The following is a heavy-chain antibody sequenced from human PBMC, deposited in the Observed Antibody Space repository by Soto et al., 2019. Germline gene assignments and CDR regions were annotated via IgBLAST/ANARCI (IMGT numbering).Heavy chain of an antibody. J-gene: IGHJ5*02. CDR3: VRGGSVNTGWYTWFDP. CDR2: IVPKFGKT. V-gene: IGHV1-69*01. CDR1: GGTFSTHV. Sequence: QVQLVQSGAEVKKPGSSVKVSCKTSGGTFSTHVIGWVRQAPGQGLEGMGGIVPKFGKTNYENKFKGRVKITADESTSTAYMEVSSLTSEDTAVYYCVRGGSVNTGWYTWFDPWGQGTLVTVSS. D-gene: IGHD6-19*01.